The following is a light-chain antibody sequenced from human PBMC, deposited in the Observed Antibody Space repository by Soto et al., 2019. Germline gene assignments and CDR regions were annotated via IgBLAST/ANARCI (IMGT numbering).Light chain of an antibody. V-gene: IGKV1-13*02. CDR2: DAS. Sequence: AIQLTQSPSSLSASVGDRVTITCRASQGISSALAWYQQKPGKATKLLIYDASSLESGVPSRFSGSGSGTDFTLTISSLQPEDFATYYCQQFNSYSQITFGQRTRLEIK. CDR1: QGISSA. CDR3: QQFNSYSQIT. J-gene: IGKJ5*01.